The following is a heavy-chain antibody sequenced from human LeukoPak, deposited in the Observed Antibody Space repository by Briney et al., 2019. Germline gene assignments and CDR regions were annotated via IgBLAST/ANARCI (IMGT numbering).Heavy chain of an antibody. CDR1: GFTFSNYW. J-gene: IGHJ4*02. Sequence: GSLRLSCAASGFTFSNYWMTWVRQAPGKGLEWVAHIDQDGSEEHYMDSAKARFTISRDNAKNSLSLQMNSLRAEDTAVYYCVRDGGVSGYDLLDYWGQGTLVTVSS. CDR2: IDQDGSEE. CDR3: VRDGGVSGYDLLDY. V-gene: IGHV3-7*01. D-gene: IGHD5-12*01.